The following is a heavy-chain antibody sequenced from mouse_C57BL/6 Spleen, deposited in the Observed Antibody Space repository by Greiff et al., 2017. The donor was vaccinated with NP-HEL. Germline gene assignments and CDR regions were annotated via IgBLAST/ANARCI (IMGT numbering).Heavy chain of an antibody. V-gene: IGHV5-6*01. CDR2: ISSGGSYT. D-gene: IGHD2-4*01. CDR1: GFTFSSYG. J-gene: IGHJ2*01. CDR3: ARQGVYYDL. Sequence: EVMLVESGGDLVKPGGSLKLSCAASGFTFSSYGMSWVRQTPDQRLEWVATISSGGSYTYYPDSVKGRFTISRVNAKNTLYLQMSSLKSEDTAMYYCARQGVYYDLWGQGTTLTVSS.